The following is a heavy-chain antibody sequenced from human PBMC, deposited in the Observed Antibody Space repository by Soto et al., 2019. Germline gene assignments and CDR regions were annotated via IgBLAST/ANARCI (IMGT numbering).Heavy chain of an antibody. D-gene: IGHD2-15*01. CDR1: GGTFSSYA. V-gene: IGHV1-69*13. CDR3: ARLERYCSGGTCTGESHY. Sequence: ASVKVSCKASGGTFSSYAISWVRQAPGQGLEWMGGIIPIFGTANYAQKFQGRVTITADESTSTAYMELSSLRSEDTAVYYCARLERYCSGGTCTGESHYWGQGTLVTAS. J-gene: IGHJ4*02. CDR2: IIPIFGTA.